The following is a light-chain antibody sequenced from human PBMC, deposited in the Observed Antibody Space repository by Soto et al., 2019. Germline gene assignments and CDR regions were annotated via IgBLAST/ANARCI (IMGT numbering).Light chain of an antibody. CDR2: KVS. V-gene: IGLV2-14*01. J-gene: IGLJ3*02. Sequence: QSALTQPASVSGSPGQSITISCTGTSSDVGDDGFVSWYQQYPGKAPKLMIYKVSNRPSGVSNRFSGSRSANTASLTISGLQAEDEADYSCSSYTQRYIWVFGGGTQLTVL. CDR3: SSYTQRYIWV. CDR1: SSDVGDDGF.